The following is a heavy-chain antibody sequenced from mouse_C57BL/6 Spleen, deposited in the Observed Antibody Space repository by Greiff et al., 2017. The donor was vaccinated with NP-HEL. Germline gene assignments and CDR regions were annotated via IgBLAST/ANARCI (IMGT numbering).Heavy chain of an antibody. Sequence: QVQLKQPGAELAKPGASVKLSCKASGYTFTSYWMHWVKQRPGQGLEWIGYINPSSGYTKYNQKFKDKATLTADKSSSTAYMQLSSLTYEDSAVYFCAPYCGSSAFAYWGQGTLVTVSA. V-gene: IGHV1-7*01. CDR2: INPSSGYT. CDR1: GYTFTSYW. CDR3: APYCGSSAFAY. J-gene: IGHJ3*01. D-gene: IGHD1-1*01.